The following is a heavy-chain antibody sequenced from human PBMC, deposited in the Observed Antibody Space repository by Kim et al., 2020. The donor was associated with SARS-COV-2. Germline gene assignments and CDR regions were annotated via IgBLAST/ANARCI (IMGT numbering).Heavy chain of an antibody. J-gene: IGHJ2*01. CDR2: IFGSGHGT. CDR3: AKNVHLTSVTFLWYFDL. CDR1: GFTFRNSA. Sequence: GGSLRLSCVGSGFTFRNSAMTWVRQPPGKGLEWVSTIFGSGHGTYYSSSVRGRFIVSSDNSKNTLYLQMDNLRADDTAIYYCAKNVHLTSVTFLWYFDLWGRGTSVTISS. D-gene: IGHD2-2*01. V-gene: IGHV3-23*01.